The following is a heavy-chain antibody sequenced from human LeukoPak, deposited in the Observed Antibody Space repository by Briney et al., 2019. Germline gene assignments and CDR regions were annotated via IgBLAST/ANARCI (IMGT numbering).Heavy chain of an antibody. D-gene: IGHD3-22*01. Sequence: KSSETLSLTCAVYGGSFSGYYWSWIRQPPGKGLEWIGEINHSGSTNYNPSLKSRVTISVDTSKNQFSLKLSSVTAADTAVYYCARGKYDSGGYYLDYWGQGTLVTVSS. CDR2: INHSGST. CDR1: GGSFSGYY. J-gene: IGHJ4*02. CDR3: ARGKYDSGGYYLDY. V-gene: IGHV4-34*01.